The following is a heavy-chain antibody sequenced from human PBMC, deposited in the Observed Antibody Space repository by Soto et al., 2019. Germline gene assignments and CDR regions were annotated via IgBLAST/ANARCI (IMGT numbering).Heavy chain of an antibody. J-gene: IGHJ5*02. CDR2: INAINGIT. CDR3: AGDPDSHYNDSHASSYP. V-gene: IGHV1-3*01. CDR1: GYTFTSYA. Sequence: ASVKVSCKASGYTFTSYAMHWVRQAPGQRLEWMGWINAINGITKYSQKFQGRVTISRDKSASTAYMELSGLRSDDTAVYYCAGDPDSHYNDSHASSYPWGQGTLVTVSS. D-gene: IGHD4-4*01.